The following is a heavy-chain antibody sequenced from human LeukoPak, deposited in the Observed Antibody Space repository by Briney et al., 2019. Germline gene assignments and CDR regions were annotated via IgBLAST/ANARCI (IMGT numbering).Heavy chain of an antibody. CDR3: ARDREWIYDYYGMDA. V-gene: IGHV3-11*01. CDR2: ISSSGSTI. J-gene: IGHJ6*02. CDR1: GFTFSDYY. D-gene: IGHD5-12*01. Sequence: GGSLRLSCAASGFTFSDYYMSWIRQAPGKGLEWVSYISSSGSTIYYADSVKGRFTISRDNAKNSLYLQMNSLRAEDTAVYYCARDREWIYDYYGMDAWGQGTTVTVSS.